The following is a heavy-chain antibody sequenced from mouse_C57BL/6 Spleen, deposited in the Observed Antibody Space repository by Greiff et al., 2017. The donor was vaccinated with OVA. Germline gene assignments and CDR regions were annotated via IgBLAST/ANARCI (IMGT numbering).Heavy chain of an antibody. J-gene: IGHJ1*03. CDR2: ISDGGSYT. CDR1: GFTFSSYA. V-gene: IGHV5-4*03. Sequence: EVMLVESGGGLVKPGGSLKLSCAASGFTFSSYAMSWVRQTPEKRLEWVATISDGGSYTYYPDNVKGRFTISRDNAKNNLYLQMSHLKSEDTAMYDCARLYCGSSQGYFDVWGTGTTVTVSS. CDR3: ARLYCGSSQGYFDV. D-gene: IGHD1-1*01.